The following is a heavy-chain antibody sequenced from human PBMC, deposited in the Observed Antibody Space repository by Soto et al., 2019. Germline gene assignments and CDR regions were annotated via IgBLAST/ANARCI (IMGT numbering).Heavy chain of an antibody. CDR1: GFTFSSYA. V-gene: IGHV3-64*04. CDR2: ISSNGGST. Sequence: GGSLRLSCSASGFTFSSYAMHWVRQAPGKGLEYVSAISSNGGSTYYADSVKGRFTISRDNAKNSLYLQMNSLRDEDTAVYYCARDNPRSSGWDVWGQGTTVTVSS. CDR3: ARDNPRSSGWDV. J-gene: IGHJ6*02.